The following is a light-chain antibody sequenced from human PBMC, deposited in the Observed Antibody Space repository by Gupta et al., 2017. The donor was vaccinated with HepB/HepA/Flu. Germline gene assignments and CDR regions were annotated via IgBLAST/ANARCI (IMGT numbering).Light chain of an antibody. V-gene: IGLV2-11*01. CDR2: DVS. J-gene: IGLJ3*02. CDR1: SSDVGGYNY. Sequence: QSALTQPRSVSGSPGQSVTISCTGTSSDVGGYNYVSWYQQHPGKAPKLMSYDVSKRPSGVPDRFSGSKSGTTASMNISGLQAEEDAYYYCCSYTGTYWVFGGGTKLTVL. CDR3: CSYTGTYWV.